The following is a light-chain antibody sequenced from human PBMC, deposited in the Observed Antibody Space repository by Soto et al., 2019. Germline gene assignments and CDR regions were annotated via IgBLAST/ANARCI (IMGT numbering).Light chain of an antibody. CDR3: VAWDDSQNGPV. V-gene: IGLV2-14*01. Sequence: QSALTQPASVSGSPGQSITISCTGTSGDIGSYNRVSWYQQHPGKAPKLIIYEVTDRPSGVSNRFSGSKSGNTASLTISGLQAGDEAEFFCVAWDDSQNGPVFGGGTKLTVL. CDR2: EVT. J-gene: IGLJ3*02. CDR1: SGDIGSYNR.